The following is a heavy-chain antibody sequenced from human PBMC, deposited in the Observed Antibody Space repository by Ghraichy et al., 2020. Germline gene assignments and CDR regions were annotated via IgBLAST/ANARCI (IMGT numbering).Heavy chain of an antibody. CDR1: GFTFSRYF. CDR3: ARGTTTTSYWYFDL. V-gene: IGHV3-7*03. CDR2: MKQDGSQR. D-gene: IGHD1-7*01. Sequence: ETLSLTCAASGFTFSRYFMTWVRQAPGKGLEWVATMKQDGSQRFYVDSVKGRFTISRDNAQNSLFLQMNSLRVEDTAVYFCARGTTTTSYWYFDLWGRGTLVTVSS. J-gene: IGHJ2*01.